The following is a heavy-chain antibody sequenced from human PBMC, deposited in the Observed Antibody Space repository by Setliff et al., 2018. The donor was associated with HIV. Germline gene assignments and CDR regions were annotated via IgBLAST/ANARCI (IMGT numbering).Heavy chain of an antibody. V-gene: IGHV1-69*06. Sequence: SVKVSCKASGGPFSSYAISWVRQAPGQGLEWMARIIPAFGTPNYAQNFQGRVTITADKSTNAAYMELSSLRSEDTAVYFCARAHDYGDFLDAFDIWGQGTMVTVSS. D-gene: IGHD4-17*01. CDR3: ARAHDYGDFLDAFDI. CDR1: GGPFSSYA. J-gene: IGHJ3*02. CDR2: IIPAFGTP.